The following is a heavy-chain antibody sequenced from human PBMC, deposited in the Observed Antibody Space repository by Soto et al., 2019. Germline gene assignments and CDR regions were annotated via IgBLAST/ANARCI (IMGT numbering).Heavy chain of an antibody. V-gene: IGHV4-59*08. J-gene: IGHJ4*02. Sequence: SETLSLTCTVSGGSISSYYWSWIRQPPGKGLEWIGYIYYSGSTNYNPSLKSRVTISVDTSKNQFSLKLSSVTAADTAVYYCARRSRQNWGEPFDYWGQGTTVTVSS. CDR1: GGSISSYY. CDR3: ARRSRQNWGEPFDY. D-gene: IGHD7-27*01. CDR2: IYYSGST.